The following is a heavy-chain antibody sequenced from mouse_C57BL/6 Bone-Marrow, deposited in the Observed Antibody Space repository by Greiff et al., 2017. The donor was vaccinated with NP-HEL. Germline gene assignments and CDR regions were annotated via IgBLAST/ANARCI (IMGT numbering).Heavy chain of an antibody. CDR3: TRGAGTGYFDY. J-gene: IGHJ2*01. CDR2: ISYDGDT. Sequence: EVKLQESGPGLVKPSQSLSLTCSVTGYSITSGYYWNWIRQFPGNKLEWMGYISYDGDTNYNPSLKNRISITRDTSKNQFFLKLNSVTTEDTATYYCTRGAGTGYFDYWGKGTTLRVSS. V-gene: IGHV3-6*01. D-gene: IGHD4-1*01. CDR1: GYSITSGYY.